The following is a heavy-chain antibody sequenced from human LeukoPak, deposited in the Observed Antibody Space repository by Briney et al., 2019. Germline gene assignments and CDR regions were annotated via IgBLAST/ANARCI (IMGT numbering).Heavy chain of an antibody. CDR1: GFTFSDYY. J-gene: IGHJ3*02. V-gene: IGHV3-23*01. CDR3: ATGRTGSDAFDI. Sequence: GGSLRLSCVASGFTFSDYYMSWVRQAPGKGLEWVSAISGSGGSTYYADSVKGRFTISRDNSKNTLYLQMNSLRAEDTAVYYCATGRTGSDAFDIWGQGTMVTVSS. D-gene: IGHD1-26*01. CDR2: ISGSGGST.